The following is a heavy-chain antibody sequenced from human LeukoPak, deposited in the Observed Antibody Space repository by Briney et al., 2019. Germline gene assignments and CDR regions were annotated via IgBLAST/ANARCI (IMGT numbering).Heavy chain of an antibody. J-gene: IGHJ4*02. CDR2: IIPIFGTA. V-gene: IGHV1-69*13. CDR3: ARGGGGPQWLVLDY. D-gene: IGHD6-19*01. Sequence: GASVKVSCKASGGTFSSYAISWVRQAPGQGLEWMGGIIPIFGTANYAQKFQGRVTITADESTSTAYMELSSLRSEDTAVYYCARGGGGPQWLVLDYWGQGTLVTVSS. CDR1: GGTFSSYA.